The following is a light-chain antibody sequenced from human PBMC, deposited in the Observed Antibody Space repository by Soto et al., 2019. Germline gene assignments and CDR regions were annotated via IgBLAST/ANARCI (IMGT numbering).Light chain of an antibody. CDR1: QSITNY. CDR2: AAS. V-gene: IGKV1-39*01. CDR3: QQYNSDSPWT. J-gene: IGKJ1*01. Sequence: DIQMTQSPSALSASVGDRVTITCRASQSITNYLNWYQHKPGQAPNLLIYAASTLQAGVPSRFRGSGSGTDFTLTISSLQPEDFATYYCQQYNSDSPWTFGQGTKVDIK.